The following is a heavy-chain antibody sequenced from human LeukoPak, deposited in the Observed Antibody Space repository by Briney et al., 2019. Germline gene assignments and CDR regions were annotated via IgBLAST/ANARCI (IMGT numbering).Heavy chain of an antibody. D-gene: IGHD5-24*01. J-gene: IGHJ4*02. CDR1: GFTFSGNH. CDR2: IYSDGDT. Sequence: GGSLRLSCVVSGFTFSGNHMNWVRQAPGKGLERVSVIYSDGDTYYADSVKGRFTISRDRSRNTLSLQMNSLKPEDTAVYYCARDPRDGYGHFDYWGQGTLVTVSS. V-gene: IGHV3-66*02. CDR3: ARDPRDGYGHFDY.